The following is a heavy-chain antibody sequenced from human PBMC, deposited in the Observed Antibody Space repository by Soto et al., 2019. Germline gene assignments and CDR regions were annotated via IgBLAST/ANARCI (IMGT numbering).Heavy chain of an antibody. CDR3: ARAPIAVAGRGAFDI. CDR1: GGSISSYY. Sequence: PSETLSLTCTVSGGSISSYYWSWIRQPPGKGLEWIGYIYYSGSTNYNPSLKSRVTISVDTSKNQFSLRLSSVTAADTAVYYCARAPIAVAGRGAFDIWGQGTMVTFSS. D-gene: IGHD6-19*01. V-gene: IGHV4-59*01. CDR2: IYYSGST. J-gene: IGHJ3*02.